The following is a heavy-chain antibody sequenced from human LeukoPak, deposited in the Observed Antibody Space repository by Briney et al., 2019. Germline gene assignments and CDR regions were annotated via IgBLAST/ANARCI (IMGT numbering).Heavy chain of an antibody. D-gene: IGHD3-3*01. Sequence: GGSLRLSCAASGFAFSNFAMSWVRQAPGKGLEWVSAMSGSGYYTYYVESVKGRFTISRDNSKNTLYPHMNSLRADDTAVYYCAKMEGQRLYDYCMDVWGRGTTVTVSS. CDR2: MSGSGYYT. CDR1: GFAFSNFA. J-gene: IGHJ6*03. V-gene: IGHV3-23*01. CDR3: AKMEGQRLYDYCMDV.